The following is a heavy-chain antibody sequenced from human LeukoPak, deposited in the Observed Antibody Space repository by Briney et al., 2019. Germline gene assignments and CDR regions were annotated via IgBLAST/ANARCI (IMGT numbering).Heavy chain of an antibody. CDR3: GRDRSYFVSGGYMWGGWFYY. J-gene: IGHJ4*02. CDR2: INTNTANP. Sequence: ASVKVSCKASGYTFTSYATNWVRQAPGQGLEWVGWINTNTANPTYAQAFTGGFVFSLDTSVTTAYFQNSILMAEDTAVYYCGRDRSYFVSGGYMWGGWFYYWRQGTLVSVPS. CDR1: GYTFTSYA. V-gene: IGHV7-4-1*02. D-gene: IGHD3-22*01.